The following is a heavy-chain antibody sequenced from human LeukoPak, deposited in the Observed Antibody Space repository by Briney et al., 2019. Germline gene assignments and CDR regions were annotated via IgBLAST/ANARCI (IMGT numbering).Heavy chain of an antibody. J-gene: IGHJ1*01. CDR2: IKSDGST. CDR1: GFTFSSYW. Sequence: GRSLRLSCAPSGFTFSSYWMHWVRHPPGKGLVWVSRIKSDGSTNYADSVKGRFTISRDNAKNTVSLQMNSLRAEDTGVYYCARAPSEIGGYYPEYFRHWGQGTLVTVSA. D-gene: IGHD3-22*01. CDR3: ARAPSEIGGYYPEYFRH. V-gene: IGHV3-74*01.